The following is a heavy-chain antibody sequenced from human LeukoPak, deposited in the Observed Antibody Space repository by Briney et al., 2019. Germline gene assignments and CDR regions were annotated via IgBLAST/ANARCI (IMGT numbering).Heavy chain of an antibody. J-gene: IGHJ4*02. V-gene: IGHV3-30-3*02. CDR3: AKDRSGWNGGDFDY. D-gene: IGHD6-19*01. Sequence: GGSLRLSCAASGFTFSNYAMHWVRQAPGKGLEWVAVISYDGSNKYYADSVKGRFTISRDNSKNTLYLQMNSLRAEDTAVYYCAKDRSGWNGGDFDYWGQGTLVTVSS. CDR1: GFTFSNYA. CDR2: ISYDGSNK.